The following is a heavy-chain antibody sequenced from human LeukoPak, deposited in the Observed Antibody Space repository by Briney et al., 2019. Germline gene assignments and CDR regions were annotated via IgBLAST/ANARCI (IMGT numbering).Heavy chain of an antibody. CDR2: TYYRSKWYH. CDR1: GDSVSSKSAA. Sequence: SQTLSLTCAISGDSVSSKSAAWNWIRQSPSRGLEWLGRTYYRSKWYHEYAVSVKSRITINPDTSKNQFSLQLSSVTAADTAVYYCVREQRSYDFSSAFYVAHGMDVWGQGTMVTVSS. CDR3: VREQRSYDFSSAFYVAHGMDV. V-gene: IGHV6-1*01. D-gene: IGHD3-3*01. J-gene: IGHJ6*02.